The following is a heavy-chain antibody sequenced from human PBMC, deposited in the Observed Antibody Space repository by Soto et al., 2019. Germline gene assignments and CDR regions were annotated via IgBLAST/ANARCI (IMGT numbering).Heavy chain of an antibody. CDR1: EFTFRSYE. CDR2: ISSSGTTI. CDR3: VRVGGAAAGPGDY. V-gene: IGHV3-48*03. D-gene: IGHD6-13*01. J-gene: IGHJ4*02. Sequence: EVQLVQSGGGLVQPGGSLRLSCVASEFTFRSYEMNWVRQAPGKGLEWVSYISSSGTTIYYTDSVKGRFTISRDNAKKSLYLQMNSLRAEDTAVYYCVRVGGAAAGPGDYWGQGTLVTVSS.